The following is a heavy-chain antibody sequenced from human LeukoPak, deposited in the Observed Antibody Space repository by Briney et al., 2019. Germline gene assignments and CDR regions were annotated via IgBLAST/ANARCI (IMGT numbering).Heavy chain of an antibody. J-gene: IGHJ6*02. CDR1: GYTFTDYY. CDR3: ARTPVIRGVIEDGMDV. Sequence: ASVKVSCRPSGYTFTDYYLHWVRQAPGQGLEWMGWIDPNTGRTVYAQNFQGRLTLTRDTSVSTAYMDLRGLGSDDTAVYYCARTPVIRGVIEDGMDVWGQGTTVTVSS. V-gene: IGHV1-2*02. D-gene: IGHD3-10*01. CDR2: IDPNTGRT.